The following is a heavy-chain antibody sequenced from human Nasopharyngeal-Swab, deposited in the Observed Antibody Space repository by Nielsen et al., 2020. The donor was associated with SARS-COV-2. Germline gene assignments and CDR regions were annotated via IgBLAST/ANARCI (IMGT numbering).Heavy chain of an antibody. J-gene: IGHJ3*02. CDR3: GSYSENIDDAFDI. Sequence: SVKVSCKASGGTFSSYAISWVRQAPGQGLEWMGGIIPIFGTANYAQKFQGRVTITADESTSTAYMELSSLRSEDTAVYYCGSYSENIDDAFDIWGQGTMVTVSS. D-gene: IGHD2/OR15-2a*01. CDR1: GGTFSSYA. V-gene: IGHV1-69*13. CDR2: IIPIFGTA.